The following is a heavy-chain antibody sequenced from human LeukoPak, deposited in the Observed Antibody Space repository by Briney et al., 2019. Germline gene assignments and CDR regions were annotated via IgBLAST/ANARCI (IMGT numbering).Heavy chain of an antibody. CDR1: GGTFSSYA. V-gene: IGHV1-69*04. D-gene: IGHD4-17*01. CDR3: ARTYGDYEVSWFDP. CDR2: IIPILGIA. Sequence: SVKVSCKACGGTFSSYAISWVRQAAGQGLEWMGRIIPILGIANYAQKFQGRVTITADKSTSTAYMELSSLRSEDTAVYYCARTYGDYEVSWFDPWGHGTLVTVSS. J-gene: IGHJ5*02.